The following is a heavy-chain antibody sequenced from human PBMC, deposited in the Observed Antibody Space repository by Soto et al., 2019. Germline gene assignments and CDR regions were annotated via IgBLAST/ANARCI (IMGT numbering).Heavy chain of an antibody. V-gene: IGHV3-23*01. CDR3: AKDSVVVVAATFDY. CDR1: GFTFISYA. J-gene: IGHJ4*02. Sequence: GGSLRLSCAASGFTFISYAMSWVRQAPGKGLEWVSAISGSGGSTYYADSVKGRFTISRDNSKNTLYLQMNSLRAEDTAVYYCAKDSVVVVAATFDYWGQGTLVTVSS. CDR2: ISGSGGST. D-gene: IGHD2-15*01.